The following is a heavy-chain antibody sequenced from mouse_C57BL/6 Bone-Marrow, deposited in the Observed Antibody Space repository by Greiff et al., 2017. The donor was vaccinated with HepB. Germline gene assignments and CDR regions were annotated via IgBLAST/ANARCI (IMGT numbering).Heavy chain of an antibody. V-gene: IGHV1-52*01. D-gene: IGHD1-1*01. J-gene: IGHJ4*01. CDR3: ARKTYYGSSHYAMDY. CDR1: GYTFTSYW. Sequence: QVQLQQPGAELVRPGSSVKLSCKASGYTFTSYWMHWVKQRPIQGLEWIGNIDPSDSETHYNQKFKDKATLPVDKSSSTAYMQLSSLTSADSAVYYCARKTYYGSSHYAMDYWGQGTSVTVSS. CDR2: IDPSDSET.